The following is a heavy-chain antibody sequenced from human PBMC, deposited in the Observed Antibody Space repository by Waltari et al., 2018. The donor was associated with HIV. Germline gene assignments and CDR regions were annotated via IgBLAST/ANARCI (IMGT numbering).Heavy chain of an antibody. CDR2: IYYSGST. D-gene: IGHD3-22*01. V-gene: IGHV4-39*01. CDR3: ASYYYDSSGDLGRLTDY. J-gene: IGHJ4*02. CDR1: GGSISSSSYY. Sequence: QLQLQESGPGLVKPSETLSLTCTVSGGSISSSSYYWGWIRQPPGKGLEWIGSIYYSGSTYYNPSLKRRVTISVDTSKNQFSLKLSSVTAADTAVYYCASYYYDSSGDLGRLTDYWGQGTLVTVSS.